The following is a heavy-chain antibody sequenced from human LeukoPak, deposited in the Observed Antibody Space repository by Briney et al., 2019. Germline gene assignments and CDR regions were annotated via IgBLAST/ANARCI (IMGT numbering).Heavy chain of an antibody. Sequence: PGGSLRLSCAASGFTVSSNYMNWVRRAPGKGLEWVPVIYSGGSTYYADSVKGRFTISRDNSKNTLFLQMNSLRAEDTAVYYCAREAVTRNYFDYWGQGTLVTVSS. CDR1: GFTVSSNY. CDR3: AREAVTRNYFDY. V-gene: IGHV3-53*01. CDR2: IYSGGST. J-gene: IGHJ4*02. D-gene: IGHD4-17*01.